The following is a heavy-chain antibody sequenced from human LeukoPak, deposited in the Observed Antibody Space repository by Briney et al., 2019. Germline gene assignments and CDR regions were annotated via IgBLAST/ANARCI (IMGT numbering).Heavy chain of an antibody. J-gene: IGHJ4*02. V-gene: IGHV3-21*01. Sequence: GGSLRLSCEGSGFTFSRYSMIWVRQAPGKGLEWVSSIRGDSTETRHADSLMGRLTNSRDNAKKSLYLQMNSLRAEDTAVYYCARGHFGVVLDYWGQGTLVTVSS. D-gene: IGHD3-3*01. CDR2: IRGDSTET. CDR3: ARGHFGVVLDY. CDR1: GFTFSRYS.